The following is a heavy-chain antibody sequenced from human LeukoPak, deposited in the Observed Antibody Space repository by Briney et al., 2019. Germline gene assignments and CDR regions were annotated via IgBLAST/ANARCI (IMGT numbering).Heavy chain of an antibody. V-gene: IGHV3-15*01. CDR1: GFTFSNAW. CDR3: ARESFAARWD. CDR2: IKSKTDGGTT. Sequence: GGSLRLSCAASGFTFSNAWMSWVRQAPGKGLEWVGRIKSKTDGGTTDYAAPVKGRFTISRDNANNLLYLQMNSLRAEDTAVYYCARESFAARWDWGQGTLVTVSS. J-gene: IGHJ4*02. D-gene: IGHD6-6*01.